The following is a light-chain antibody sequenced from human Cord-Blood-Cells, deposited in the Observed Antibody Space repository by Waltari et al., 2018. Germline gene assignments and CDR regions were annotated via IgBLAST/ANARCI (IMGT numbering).Light chain of an antibody. Sequence: DLQMTHSPSTLSASVGDRVTITCRAIQSISSWLAWYQQNPGKAPKHLIYKAYSLESGVPSSFSGSGSGTEFTLTISSLQPDDFATYYCQQYNSYSRTFGQGTKVEIK. V-gene: IGKV1-5*03. CDR3: QQYNSYSRT. CDR1: QSISSW. J-gene: IGKJ1*01. CDR2: KAY.